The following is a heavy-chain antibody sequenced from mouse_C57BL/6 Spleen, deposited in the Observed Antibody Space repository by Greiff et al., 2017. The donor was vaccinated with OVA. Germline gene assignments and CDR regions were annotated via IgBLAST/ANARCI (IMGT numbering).Heavy chain of an antibody. CDR3: TRGDYDGVGYAMDY. J-gene: IGHJ4*01. CDR2: IDPANGGT. CDR1: GYTFTDYE. V-gene: IGHV1-15*01. Sequence: QVQLQQSGAELVRPGASVTLSCTASGYTFTDYEMHWVKQTPVHGLEWIGAIDPANGGTAYTQQFKGKALLPADTSSSTAYMELRSLTSEDSAVYYCTRGDYDGVGYAMDYWGQGTSVTVAS. D-gene: IGHD2-4*01.